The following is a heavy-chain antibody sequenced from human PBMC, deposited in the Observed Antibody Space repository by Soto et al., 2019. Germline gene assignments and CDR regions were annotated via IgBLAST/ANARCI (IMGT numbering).Heavy chain of an antibody. CDR3: AKDRYTHGQPDY. CDR2: ISGSAGSR. D-gene: IGHD5-18*01. CDR1: GFIFRNYA. Sequence: EVQLLESGGGLVQPGGSLRLSCAASGFIFRNYAMSWVRQAPGKGLEWVSAISGSAGSRYYADSVKGRLPISTDNSKSTLYLQMNSLRAEDTAVYYCAKDRYTHGQPDYWGQGTLVTVSS. J-gene: IGHJ4*02. V-gene: IGHV3-23*01.